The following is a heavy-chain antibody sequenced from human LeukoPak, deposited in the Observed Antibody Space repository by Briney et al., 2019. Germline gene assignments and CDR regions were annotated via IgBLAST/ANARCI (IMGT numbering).Heavy chain of an antibody. J-gene: IGHJ4*02. Sequence: SVKVSCKASGGTFSSYAISWVRQAPGQGLEWMGWIIPIFGTANYAQKFQGRVTITADESTSTAYMELSSLRSEDTAVYYCAARDYYDSRYYFDYWGQGTLVTVSS. CDR1: GGTFSSYA. CDR2: IIPIFGTA. CDR3: AARDYYDSRYYFDY. V-gene: IGHV1-69*13. D-gene: IGHD3-22*01.